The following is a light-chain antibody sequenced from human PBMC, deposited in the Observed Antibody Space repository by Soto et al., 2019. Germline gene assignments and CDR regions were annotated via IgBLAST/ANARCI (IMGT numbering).Light chain of an antibody. Sequence: QSALTQPASVSGSPGQSITISCTGTSSDVGAYHYVSWYQHHQDKAPKVIIYEVSKRPSGVSNRFSGSKTGNTASLTISGVQAEDEADYYCKSSTVSNTVIFGGGTQLTVL. CDR3: KSSTVSNTVI. CDR1: SSDVGAYHY. J-gene: IGLJ2*01. CDR2: EVS. V-gene: IGLV2-14*01.